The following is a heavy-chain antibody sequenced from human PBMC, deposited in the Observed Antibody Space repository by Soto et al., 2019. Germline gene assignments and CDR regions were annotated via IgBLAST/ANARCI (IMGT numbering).Heavy chain of an antibody. CDR3: SSGMAAGTY. D-gene: IGHD6-13*01. J-gene: IGHJ4*02. Sequence: EVQLVESGGGLVTPGGSLRLSCAVTGLTFTDAWMNWMRQAPGKGPEWVGRIKSKAGGGTADYATAVKDRFTMSRDDSKNMLYVQMNSLKSADTAVYYCSSGMAAGTYWGQGTLVTVSS. CDR1: GLTFTDAW. V-gene: IGHV3-15*07. CDR2: IKSKAGGGTA.